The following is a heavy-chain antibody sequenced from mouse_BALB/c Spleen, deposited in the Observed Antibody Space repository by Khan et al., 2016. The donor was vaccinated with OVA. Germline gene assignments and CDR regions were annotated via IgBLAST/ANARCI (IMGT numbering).Heavy chain of an antibody. CDR3: ARRTTGYTMDY. Sequence: QVQLKESGAELARPGASVRMSCKASGYTFTSNTMHWVKQRPGQGLEWIGYINPRSGYTNYNQNFKDKATLTADKSYSPAYMQLSSLTSEDSAVYYCARRTTGYTMDYWGQGTSVTVSS. D-gene: IGHD2-14*01. V-gene: IGHV1-4*01. CDR2: INPRSGYT. J-gene: IGHJ4*01. CDR1: GYTFTSNT.